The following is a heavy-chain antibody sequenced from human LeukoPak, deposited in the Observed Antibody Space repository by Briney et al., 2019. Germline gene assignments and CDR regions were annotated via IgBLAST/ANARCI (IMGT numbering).Heavy chain of an antibody. J-gene: IGHJ4*02. CDR1: CGSISPYY. CDR3: ARHLPVAGYPYFDY. CDR2: IYFTGST. Sequence: SSETLSLTCTVCCGSISPYYWSWIRQPPGKTLEWIGYIYFTGSTNYNPSLKSRLTISLHTSKNQFSLNLSSVTAADTAVYYCARHLPVAGYPYFDYWGQGALVTVSS. V-gene: IGHV4-59*08. D-gene: IGHD6-19*01.